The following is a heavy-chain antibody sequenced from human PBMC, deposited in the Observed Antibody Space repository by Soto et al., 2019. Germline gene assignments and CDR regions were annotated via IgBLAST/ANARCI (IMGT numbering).Heavy chain of an antibody. CDR1: GYTFTSYS. D-gene: IGHD2-8*02. Sequence: ASVKVSCKASGYTFTSYSMHWVRHAPGQRLEWMGWINAGNGNTKYSQKFQGRVTITRDTSASTAYMELSSLRSEDTAVYYCARDPPGPSNWFDPWGQGTLVTVSS. CDR3: ARDPPGPSNWFDP. J-gene: IGHJ5*02. CDR2: INAGNGNT. V-gene: IGHV1-3*01.